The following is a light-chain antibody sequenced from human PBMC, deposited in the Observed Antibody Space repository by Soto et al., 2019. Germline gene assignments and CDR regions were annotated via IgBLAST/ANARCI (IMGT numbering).Light chain of an antibody. Sequence: QSVLTQPPSASRTPGQGVTISCSGSSSNIGKNYVYWYQQLPGTAPKLLIYRNNQRPSGVPDRFSGSKSGTSASLAINGLRSEDEADYYCAAWDDSLSGRVFGGGTKLTVL. J-gene: IGLJ3*02. CDR3: AAWDDSLSGRV. V-gene: IGLV1-47*01. CDR1: SSNIGKNY. CDR2: RNN.